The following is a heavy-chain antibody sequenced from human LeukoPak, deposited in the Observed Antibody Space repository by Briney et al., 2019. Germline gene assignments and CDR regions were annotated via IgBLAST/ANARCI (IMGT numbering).Heavy chain of an antibody. V-gene: IGHV1-2*02. CDR2: INPNSGGT. D-gene: IGHD3-22*01. Sequence: ASVKVSCKASGYTFTSYGISWVRQAPGQGLEWMGWINPNSGGTNYAQKFQGRVTMTRDTSISTAYMELSRLRSDDTAVYYCASRAQNYYDSSGYLDPIGGMDVWGQGTTVTVSS. CDR1: GYTFTSYG. CDR3: ASRAQNYYDSSGYLDPIGGMDV. J-gene: IGHJ6*02.